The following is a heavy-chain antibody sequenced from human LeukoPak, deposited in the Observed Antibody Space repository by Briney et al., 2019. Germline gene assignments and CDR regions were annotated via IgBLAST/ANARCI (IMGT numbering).Heavy chain of an antibody. Sequence: ASVKVCCKASRCTFTSYGINWVRQAPGQGLEWMGWISAYSGDTNYAQKLQDRVTMTTDTSTTTAYMELKNLRSDDTSVYYCARGSSYGFSMGYWGQGTLVTVSS. CDR3: ARGSSYGFSMGY. J-gene: IGHJ4*02. CDR2: ISAYSGDT. CDR1: RCTFTSYG. D-gene: IGHD5-18*01. V-gene: IGHV1-18*01.